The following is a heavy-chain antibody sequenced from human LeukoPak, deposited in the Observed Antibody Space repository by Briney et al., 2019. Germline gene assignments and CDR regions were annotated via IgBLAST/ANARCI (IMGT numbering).Heavy chain of an antibody. J-gene: IGHJ4*02. D-gene: IGHD3-16*01. CDR2: IYYSGST. V-gene: IGHV4-59*01. CDR1: GGSISSYY. CDR3: ARGGGIEYFDY. Sequence: SETLSLTCTVSGGSISSYYWSWTRQPPGKGLEWIGYIYYSGSTNYNPSLKSRVTISVDTSKNQFSLKLSSVTAADTAVYYCARGGGIEYFDYWGQGTLVTVSS.